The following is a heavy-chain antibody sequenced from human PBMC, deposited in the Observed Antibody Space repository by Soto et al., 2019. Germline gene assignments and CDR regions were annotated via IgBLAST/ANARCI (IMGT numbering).Heavy chain of an antibody. Sequence: PGGSLRLSCAPSAFTFSSYAMSCVRQAPGKGLEWVSAISGSGGSTYYADSVKGRFTISRDNSKNTLYLQMNSLRAEETSVYYCAKGSLLYQASIYYYYGMDVWGQGTKVTVSS. CDR3: AKGSLLYQASIYYYYGMDV. D-gene: IGHD2-2*01. CDR1: AFTFSSYA. V-gene: IGHV3-23*01. J-gene: IGHJ6*02. CDR2: ISGSGGST.